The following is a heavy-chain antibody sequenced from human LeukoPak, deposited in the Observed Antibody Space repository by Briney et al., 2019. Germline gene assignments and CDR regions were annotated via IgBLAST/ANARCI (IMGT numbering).Heavy chain of an antibody. J-gene: IGHJ4*02. CDR3: AKGHPTVTTPYFDY. V-gene: IGHV3-9*01. Sequence: PGGSLRLPCAASGFTFDDYAMHWVRQAPGKGLEWVSGISWNSGSIGYADSVKGRFTISRDNAKNSLYLQMNSLRAEDTALYYCAKGHPTVTTPYFDYWGQGTLVTVSS. D-gene: IGHD4-17*01. CDR2: ISWNSGSI. CDR1: GFTFDDYA.